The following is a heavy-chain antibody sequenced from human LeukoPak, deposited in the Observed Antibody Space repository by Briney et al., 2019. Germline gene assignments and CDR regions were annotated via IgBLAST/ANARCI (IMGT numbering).Heavy chain of an antibody. CDR1: GGSISSYY. CDR3: ARDRTYCYDSSGYYYYYYGMDV. V-gene: IGHV4-59*01. Sequence: SETLSLTCTVSGGSISSYYWSWIRQPPGKGLEWIGYIYYSGSTNYNPSLKSRVTISVDTSKNQFSLKLSSVTAADTAVYYCARDRTYCYDSSGYYYYYYGMDVWGQGTTVTVSS. J-gene: IGHJ6*02. CDR2: IYYSGST. D-gene: IGHD3-22*01.